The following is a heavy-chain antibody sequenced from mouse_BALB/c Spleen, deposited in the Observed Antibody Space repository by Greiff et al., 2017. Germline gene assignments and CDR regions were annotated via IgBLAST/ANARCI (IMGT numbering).Heavy chain of an antibody. V-gene: IGHV1-55*01. J-gene: IGHJ4*01. CDR1: GYNFTSYW. CDR3: ARPTVVDDYYAMDY. Sequence: QVHVKQPGAELVKPGTSVKLSCKASGYNFTSYWINWVKLRPGQGLEWIGDIYPGSGSTNYNEKFKSKATLTVDTSSSTAYMQLSSLASEDSALYYCARPTVVDDYYAMDYWGQGTSVTVSS. D-gene: IGHD1-1*01. CDR2: IYPGSGST.